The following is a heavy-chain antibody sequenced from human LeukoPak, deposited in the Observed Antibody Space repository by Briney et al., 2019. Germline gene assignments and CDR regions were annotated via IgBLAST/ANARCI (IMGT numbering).Heavy chain of an antibody. Sequence: GESLKISCNSSGYSFSSQWSGCGRQMPGKGLEWMGIIYPDDSDTKYSPSFQGQVTISADKSISTAYLQWSSLKASDPAMYYCARRREHEMPKYSPKLYYFDYWGQGTLVTVSS. CDR1: GYSFSSQW. V-gene: IGHV5-51*01. J-gene: IGHJ4*02. CDR3: ARRREHEMPKYSPKLYYFDY. CDR2: IYPDDSDT. D-gene: IGHD2-2*02.